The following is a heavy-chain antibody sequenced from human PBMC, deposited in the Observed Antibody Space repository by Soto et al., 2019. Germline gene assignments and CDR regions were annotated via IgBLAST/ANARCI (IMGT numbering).Heavy chain of an antibody. J-gene: IGHJ4*02. CDR2: IYSDGST. CDR3: ARSGYTDYNYFDY. D-gene: IGHD5-18*01. V-gene: IGHV3-53*02. Sequence: EVQLVETGGGLIQPGGSLRLSCAASEFSVSSNYMSWVRQAPQKGLEWVSVIYSDGSTYYADSVKGRFTISRDNSKNTVYLQMNSLRAEDTGVYYCARSGYTDYNYFDYWGQGTLVTVSS. CDR1: EFSVSSNY.